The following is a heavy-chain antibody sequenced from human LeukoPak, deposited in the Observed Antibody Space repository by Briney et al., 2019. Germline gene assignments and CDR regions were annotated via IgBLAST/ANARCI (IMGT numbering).Heavy chain of an antibody. V-gene: IGHV5-51*01. Sequence: GESLKISCKGSGYSFTSYWIGWVRQTPGKGLEWMGIIYPGDSDTRYSPSFQGQVTISADKSISTAYLQWSSLKASDTAMYYCARGGVEMATMDAFDIWGQGTMVTVSS. CDR1: GYSFTSYW. CDR2: IYPGDSDT. J-gene: IGHJ3*02. D-gene: IGHD5-24*01. CDR3: ARGGVEMATMDAFDI.